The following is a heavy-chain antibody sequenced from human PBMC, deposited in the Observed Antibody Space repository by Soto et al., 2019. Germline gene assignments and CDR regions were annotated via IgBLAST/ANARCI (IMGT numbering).Heavy chain of an antibody. Sequence: GGSLRLPCAASGFTFSSYAMSWVRQPPGKGLEWVSGISGSGDRTHYADSLKGRFTISRDNFKNTLYLQMNSLRAEDTAVYYCAKASTYDYIWGSYRYYFDYWGQGTLVTVSS. CDR3: AKASTYDYIWGSYRYYFDY. D-gene: IGHD3-16*02. CDR2: ISGSGDRT. V-gene: IGHV3-23*01. CDR1: GFTFSSYA. J-gene: IGHJ4*02.